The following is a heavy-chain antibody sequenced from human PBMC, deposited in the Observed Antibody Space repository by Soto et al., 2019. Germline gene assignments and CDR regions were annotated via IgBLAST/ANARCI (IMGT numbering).Heavy chain of an antibody. J-gene: IGHJ4*02. CDR2: ISGSGGST. Sequence: EVQLLESGGGLVQPGGSLRLSCAASGFTFSGYAMSWVRQAPGKGLEWVSGISGSGGSTYYADSVKGRVTIARDNSNHTLYVQMSSLRAEDTAVYYCAKGRGTYCSGGTCYFDYWGQGTLVTVSS. CDR1: GFTFSGYA. D-gene: IGHD2-15*01. CDR3: AKGRGTYCSGGTCYFDY. V-gene: IGHV3-23*01.